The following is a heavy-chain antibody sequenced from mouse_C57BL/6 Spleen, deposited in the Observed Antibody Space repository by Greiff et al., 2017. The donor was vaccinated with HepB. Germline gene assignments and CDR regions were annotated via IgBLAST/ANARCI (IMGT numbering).Heavy chain of an antibody. CDR2: INPSNGGT. V-gene: IGHV1-42*01. CDR1: GYSFTGYY. D-gene: IGHD2-4*01. J-gene: IGHJ3*01. CDR3: ARGDSDFFAY. Sequence: VQLQQSGPELVKPGASVKISCKASGYSFTGYYMNWVKQSPEKSLEWIGEINPSNGGTTYNQKFKAKATLTVDKSSSTAYMQLKSLTSEDSAVYYCARGDSDFFAYWGQGTLVTVSA.